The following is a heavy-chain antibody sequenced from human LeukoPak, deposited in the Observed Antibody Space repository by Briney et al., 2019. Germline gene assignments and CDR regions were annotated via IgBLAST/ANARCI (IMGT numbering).Heavy chain of an antibody. J-gene: IGHJ6*03. Sequence: GASVKVSCKASGYTFTSYDINWVRQATGQGLEWTGWMNPNSGNTGYAQKFQGRVTMTRNTSISTAYMELSSLRSEDTAVYYCARRTGWFGELYHYYYMDVWGKGTTVTVSS. V-gene: IGHV1-8*01. D-gene: IGHD3-10*01. CDR1: GYTFTSYD. CDR3: ARRTGWFGELYHYYYMDV. CDR2: MNPNSGNT.